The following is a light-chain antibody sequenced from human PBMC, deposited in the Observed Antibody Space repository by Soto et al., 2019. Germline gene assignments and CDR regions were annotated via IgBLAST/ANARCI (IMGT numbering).Light chain of an antibody. Sequence: QSALTQPRSVSGSPGQSVTVSCTGTSSDVGGYTSVSWYQQHPGKAPKLMIYDVTKRPSGVPDRFSGSKSGNTASLTISGLQAEDEADYYCCSYAGSYTWVFGGGTQLTVL. CDR1: SSDVGGYTS. CDR3: CSYAGSYTWV. V-gene: IGLV2-11*01. J-gene: IGLJ3*02. CDR2: DVT.